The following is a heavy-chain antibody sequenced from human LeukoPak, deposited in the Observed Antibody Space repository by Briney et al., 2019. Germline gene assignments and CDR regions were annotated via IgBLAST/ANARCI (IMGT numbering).Heavy chain of an antibody. D-gene: IGHD3-9*01. CDR3: ARAGRVDYDILTGYHFDY. CDR2: IKQDGSEK. J-gene: IGHJ4*02. Sequence: PGGSLRLSCAASGFTFSSYWMSWVRQAPGKGLGWVANIKQDGSEKYYVDSVKGRFTISRDNAKNSLYLQMNSLRAEDTAVYYCARAGRVDYDILTGYHFDYWGQGTLVTVSS. V-gene: IGHV3-7*01. CDR1: GFTFSSYW.